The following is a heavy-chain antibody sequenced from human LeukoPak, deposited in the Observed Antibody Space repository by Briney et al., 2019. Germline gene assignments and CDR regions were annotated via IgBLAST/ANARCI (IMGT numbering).Heavy chain of an antibody. CDR3: ARVEYYGSGSYSWFDP. CDR1: GYTFTSYC. CDR2: INPSGGST. D-gene: IGHD3-10*01. V-gene: IGHV1-46*01. Sequence: ASVKVSCKASGYTFTSYCMHWVRQAPGQGLEWMGIINPSGGSTSYAQKFQGRVTMTRDMSTSTVYMELSSLRSEDTAVYYCARVEYYGSGSYSWFDPWGQGTLVTVSS. J-gene: IGHJ5*02.